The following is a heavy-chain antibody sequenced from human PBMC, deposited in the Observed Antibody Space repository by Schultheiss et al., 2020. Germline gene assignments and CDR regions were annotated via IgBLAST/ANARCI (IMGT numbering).Heavy chain of an antibody. CDR1: GGSINNYY. CDR2: IYYSGST. V-gene: IGHV4-59*01. J-gene: IGHJ6*03. CDR3: ARAYDSSGYYYYYYMDV. Sequence: SETLSLTCTVSGGSINNYYWSWIRQSPGKGLEWIGYIYYSGSTNYSPSLKSRILISVDTSKNQFSLKLSSVTAADTAVYYCARAYDSSGYYYYYYMDVWGKGTTVNGYS. D-gene: IGHD3-22*01.